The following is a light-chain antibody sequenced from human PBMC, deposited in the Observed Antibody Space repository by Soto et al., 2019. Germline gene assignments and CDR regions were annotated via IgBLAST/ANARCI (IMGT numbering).Light chain of an antibody. J-gene: IGKJ3*01. V-gene: IGKV3-11*01. CDR1: QSLFSD. CDR2: DAS. CDR3: QQRSNLPWT. Sequence: EIVLTQSPATLSLSPGERATLSCRASQSLFSDLAWFQQKPGQAPRLLIYDASNRATGIPARFSGSGSGTDFTLTISSLEPEDFAIYYCQQRSNLPWTFGPGTKVDIK.